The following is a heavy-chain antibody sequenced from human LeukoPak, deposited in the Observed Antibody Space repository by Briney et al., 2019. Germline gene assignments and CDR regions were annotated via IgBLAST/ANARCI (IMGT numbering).Heavy chain of an antibody. D-gene: IGHD5-18*01. CDR1: GGSISSHY. CDR3: ARNGYSYGGWSYYYMDV. CDR2: IYYSGST. Sequence: SETLSLTCTVSGGSISSHYWSWIRQPPGKGLEWIGYIYYSGSTNYNPSLTSRVTISVDTSKNQFSLKLSSVTAADTAVYYCARNGYSYGGWSYYYMDVWGKGTTVTVSS. J-gene: IGHJ6*03. V-gene: IGHV4-59*11.